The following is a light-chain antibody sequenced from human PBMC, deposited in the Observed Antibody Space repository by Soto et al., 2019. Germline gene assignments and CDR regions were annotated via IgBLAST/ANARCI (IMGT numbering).Light chain of an antibody. J-gene: IGKJ2*01. CDR2: GAS. Sequence: DLQMTQSPSSLSASVGDRVTITCRASQTIGNFLNWYRQRPGKAPNLLIYGASTLQTGVPSRFSGSGSGTDFTLTISSLQPDDAATYYCQQSYNTLYTFGRGTKLEI. CDR1: QTIGNF. V-gene: IGKV1-39*01. CDR3: QQSYNTLYT.